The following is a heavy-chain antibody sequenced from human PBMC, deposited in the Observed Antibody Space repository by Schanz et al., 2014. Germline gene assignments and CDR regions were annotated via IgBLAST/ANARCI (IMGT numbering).Heavy chain of an antibody. J-gene: IGHJ6*02. V-gene: IGHV3-23*04. Sequence: EVQLVESGGGLLHPGGSLRLSCAASGFTFSNYAMTWVRQAPGGGLECVSGISGSGGSTFYADSMEGRFSISRDNSKNTLSLQMISLRVEDTAVYFCAKGCIAETGSRDYYYYYGMDVWGQGTTVTVSS. D-gene: IGHD6-13*01. CDR2: ISGSGGST. CDR1: GFTFSNYA. CDR3: AKGCIAETGSRDYYYYYGMDV.